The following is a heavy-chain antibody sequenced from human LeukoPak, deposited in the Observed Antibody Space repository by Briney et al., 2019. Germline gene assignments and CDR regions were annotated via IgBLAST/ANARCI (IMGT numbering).Heavy chain of an antibody. CDR3: ARDSSGYYYNY. J-gene: IGHJ4*02. D-gene: IGHD3-22*01. CDR2: ISSSGSTI. Sequence: GGSLRLSCAASGFTFSSYEMTWVRQAPGKGLEWVSYISSSGSTIYYADSVKGRFTISRDNAKNSRYLQMNSLRAEDTAVYYCARDSSGYYYNYWGQGTLVTVSS. CDR1: GFTFSSYE. V-gene: IGHV3-48*03.